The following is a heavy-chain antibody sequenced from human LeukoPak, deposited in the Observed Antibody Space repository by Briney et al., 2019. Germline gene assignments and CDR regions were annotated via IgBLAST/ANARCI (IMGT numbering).Heavy chain of an antibody. CDR2: MNPYTGNT. CDR3: ARSLAGGACYNTPDY. Sequence: GASVKVSCKASGYTFTSYDINWVRQATGQGLEWMGWMNPYTGNTGYAQKFQGRVTMTRDTSISTAYMELSSLRSEDTAVYYCARSLAGGACYNTPDYWGQGSLVTVSS. J-gene: IGHJ4*02. V-gene: IGHV1-8*01. CDR1: GYTFTSYD. D-gene: IGHD2-21*02.